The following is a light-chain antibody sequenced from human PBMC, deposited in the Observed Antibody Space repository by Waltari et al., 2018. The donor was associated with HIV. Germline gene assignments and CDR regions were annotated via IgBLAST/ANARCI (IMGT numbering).Light chain of an antibody. Sequence: DIVMTQSPDSLVVSLGERATINCKSSQSVLYSSDNNNYLAWYRQKPGQPPKLLISWSSTRESGVPDRFSGSGSGTDFTLTISSLQAEDVAVYYCQQYYTSPLTFGQGTRLELK. CDR2: WSS. J-gene: IGKJ5*01. V-gene: IGKV4-1*01. CDR1: QSVLYSSDNNNY. CDR3: QQYYTSPLT.